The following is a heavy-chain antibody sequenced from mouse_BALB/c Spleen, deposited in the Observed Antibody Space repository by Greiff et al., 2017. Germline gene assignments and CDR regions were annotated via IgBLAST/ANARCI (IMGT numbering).Heavy chain of an antibody. Sequence: QVTLKESGPGILQPSQTLSLTCSFSGFSLSTYGIGVGWIRQPSGKGLEWLAHIWWNDNKYYNTALKSRLTISKDTSNNQVFLKIASVDTADTATYYCARMRDYYGKGYAMDYWGQGTSVTVSS. CDR3: ARMRDYYGKGYAMDY. J-gene: IGHJ4*01. D-gene: IGHD1-1*01. CDR2: IWWNDNK. CDR1: GFSLSTYGIG. V-gene: IGHV8-11*01.